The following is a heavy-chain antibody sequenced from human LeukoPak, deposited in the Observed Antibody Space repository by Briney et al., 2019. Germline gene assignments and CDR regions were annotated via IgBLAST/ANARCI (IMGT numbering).Heavy chain of an antibody. J-gene: IGHJ4*02. CDR2: ISASGGST. D-gene: IGHD3-16*02. CDR3: AKGISIYSYFDN. CDR1: GFTFSSFA. Sequence: GRSLRLSCAASGFTFSSFAMSWVRQAPGKGLEWISVISASGGSTYYADSVKGRFTISRDNSKNTLHLQMNSLRAEDTAVYYCAKGISIYSYFDNWGQGTLVTVSS. V-gene: IGHV3-23*01.